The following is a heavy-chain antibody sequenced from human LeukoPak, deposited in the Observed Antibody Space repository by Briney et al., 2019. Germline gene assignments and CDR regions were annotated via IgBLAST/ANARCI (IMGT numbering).Heavy chain of an antibody. Sequence: PGGSLRLSCAASGFTFSRNSMNWVRQAPGKGLEWVSSISTSSSYIYYADSLKGRFTISRDNAKNSLYLQMNSLRAEDTAVYYCARDGGSSGWYNGLQYYFDYWGQGTLVTVSS. CDR1: GFTFSRNS. V-gene: IGHV3-21*01. J-gene: IGHJ4*02. CDR2: ISTSSSYI. D-gene: IGHD6-19*01. CDR3: ARDGGSSGWYNGLQYYFDY.